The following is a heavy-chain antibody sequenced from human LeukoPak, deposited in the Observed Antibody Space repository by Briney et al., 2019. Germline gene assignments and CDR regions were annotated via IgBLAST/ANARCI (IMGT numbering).Heavy chain of an antibody. CDR1: GFTFSSYW. D-gene: IGHD3-9*01. CDR3: AKGPHRINYDILTGQDY. CDR2: ISGSGGST. Sequence: PGGSLRLSCAASGFTFSSYWMRWVRQAPGKGLEWVSAISGSGGSTHYADSVKGRFTISRDNSKNTLYLQMNSLRAEDTAVYYCAKGPHRINYDILTGQDYWGQGTLVTVSS. V-gene: IGHV3-23*01. J-gene: IGHJ4*02.